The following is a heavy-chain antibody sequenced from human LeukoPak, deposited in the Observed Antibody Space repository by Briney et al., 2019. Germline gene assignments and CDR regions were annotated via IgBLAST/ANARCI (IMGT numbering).Heavy chain of an antibody. V-gene: IGHV3-23*01. CDR1: GFTFSSYG. Sequence: GGSLRLSCAASGFTFSSYGMSWVRQAPGKGLEWVSAISGSGGSTYYADSVKGRFTISRDNSKNTLYLQMNSLRAEDTAVYYCAKLPIPDSSGYYYAIDYWGQGALVTVSS. CDR3: AKLPIPDSSGYYYAIDY. CDR2: ISGSGGST. D-gene: IGHD3-22*01. J-gene: IGHJ4*02.